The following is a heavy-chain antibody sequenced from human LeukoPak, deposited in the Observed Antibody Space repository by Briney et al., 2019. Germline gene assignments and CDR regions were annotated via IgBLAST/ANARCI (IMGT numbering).Heavy chain of an antibody. J-gene: IGHJ4*02. Sequence: SVTLSLTCTVSGGSISSSSYYWVWIRQPPGRGLEWIWSIYYSGNTYYNPSLKSRVSISLDTSKNQFSLKLSSVTAADTAVYYCARRYYYDSSGRDPFDCWGQGTLVTVSS. CDR2: IYYSGNT. CDR1: GGSISSSSYY. D-gene: IGHD3-22*01. V-gene: IGHV4-39*01. CDR3: ARRYYYDSSGRDPFDC.